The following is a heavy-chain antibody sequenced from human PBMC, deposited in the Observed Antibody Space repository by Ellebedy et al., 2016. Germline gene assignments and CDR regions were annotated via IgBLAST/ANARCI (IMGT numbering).Heavy chain of an antibody. J-gene: IGHJ1*01. D-gene: IGHD2-15*01. CDR2: IYPGDSYT. V-gene: IGHV5-51*01. CDR3: ARVGVGYCSGGSCKAPEAIQH. CDR1: GYSFTSYW. Sequence: GGSLRLSCKRSGYSFTSYWIGWVRQMPGKGLEWMGSIYPGDSYTTYSPSFQGQVTISADKSISTAYLQWSSLKASDTAMYYCARVGVGYCSGGSCKAPEAIQHWGQGTLVTVSS.